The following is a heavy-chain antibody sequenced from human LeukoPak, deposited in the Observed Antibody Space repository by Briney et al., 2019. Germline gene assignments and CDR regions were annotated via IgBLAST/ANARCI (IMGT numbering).Heavy chain of an antibody. D-gene: IGHD2-15*01. J-gene: IGHJ5*02. V-gene: IGHV3-23*01. CDR2: ISGSGGSS. CDR3: AKRNAVVVVAATENWFDP. Sequence: GGSLRLSCAASGFTFSSYAMSWVRQAPGKGLEWVSAISGSGGSSYYAEFRTRRFTIPRHNSNRQLYLQMNSLRAEDTAVYYCAKRNAVVVVAATENWFDPWGQGTLVTVSS. CDR1: GFTFSSYA.